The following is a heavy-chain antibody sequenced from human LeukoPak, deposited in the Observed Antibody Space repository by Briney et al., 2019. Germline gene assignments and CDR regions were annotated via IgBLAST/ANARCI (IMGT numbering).Heavy chain of an antibody. V-gene: IGHV3-30-3*01. D-gene: IGHD6-19*01. J-gene: IGHJ4*02. Sequence: PGGSLRLSCAASGFTFNSYAMHWVRQAPGKGLEWVPVISSDGSNNYYADSVKGRFTISRDNSKNTLYLQVNSLRAEDTAVYYCARDRYSSGWYGDFDCWGQGTLVTVSS. CDR2: ISSDGSNN. CDR1: GFTFNSYA. CDR3: ARDRYSSGWYGDFDC.